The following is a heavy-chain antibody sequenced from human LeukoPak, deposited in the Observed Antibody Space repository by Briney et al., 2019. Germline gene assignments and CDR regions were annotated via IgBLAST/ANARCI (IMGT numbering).Heavy chain of an antibody. CDR3: ARQLPIVGATKGNAFDI. Sequence: SETLSLTRTVSGGSISSSSYYWGWIRQPPGKGLEWTGSIYYSGSTYYNPSLKSRVTISVDTSKNQFSLKLSSVTAADTAVYYCARQLPIVGATKGNAFDIWGQGTMVTVSS. V-gene: IGHV4-39*01. J-gene: IGHJ3*02. CDR2: IYYSGST. CDR1: GGSISSSSYY. D-gene: IGHD1-26*01.